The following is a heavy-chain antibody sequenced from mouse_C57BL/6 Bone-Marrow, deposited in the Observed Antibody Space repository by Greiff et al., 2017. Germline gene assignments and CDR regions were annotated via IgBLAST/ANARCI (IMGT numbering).Heavy chain of an antibody. CDR2: ITPNYGTT. CDR1: GYSFTDYN. J-gene: IGHJ1*03. CDR3: ARGIYYYGNYWYFDV. V-gene: IGHV1-39*01. Sequence: EVKLQESGPELVKPGASVKISCKASGYSFTDYNMNWVKQSNGKSLEWIGVITPNYGTTSYNQKFKGKATLTVDQSSSTAYMQLNSLTSEDSAVYYCARGIYYYGNYWYFDVWGTGTTVTVSS. D-gene: IGHD1-1*01.